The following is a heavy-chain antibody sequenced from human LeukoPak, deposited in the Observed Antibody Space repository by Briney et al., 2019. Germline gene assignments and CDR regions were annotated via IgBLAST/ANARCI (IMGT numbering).Heavy chain of an antibody. V-gene: IGHV3-23*01. D-gene: IGHD2-2*01. CDR2: ISGSGGST. CDR1: GFTFSNYG. CDR3: AKDVADIVVVPSVMLGY. J-gene: IGHJ4*02. Sequence: GGSLRLSCAASGFTFSNYGMSWVRQAPGKGLEWVSAISGSGGSTYYADSVKGRFTISRDNSKNTLYLQMDSLRAEDRAVYYCAKDVADIVVVPSVMLGYWGQGILVTVSS.